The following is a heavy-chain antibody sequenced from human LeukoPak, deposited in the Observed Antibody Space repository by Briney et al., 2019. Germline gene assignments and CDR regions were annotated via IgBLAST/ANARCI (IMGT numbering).Heavy chain of an antibody. D-gene: IGHD3-16*01. CDR1: GGSFSGYY. J-gene: IGHJ4*02. Sequence: SETLSLTCAVYGGSFSGYYWSWIRQPPGKGLEWIGEINHSGSTNYNPSLKSRVTISVDTSKNQFSLKLSSVTAADTAVYYCARGLRQTRWGYFDYWGQGTLVTVSS. CDR2: INHSGST. V-gene: IGHV4-34*01. CDR3: ARGLRQTRWGYFDY.